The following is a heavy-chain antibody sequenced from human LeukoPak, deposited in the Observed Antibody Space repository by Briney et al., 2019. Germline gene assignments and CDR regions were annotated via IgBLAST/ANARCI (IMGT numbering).Heavy chain of an antibody. D-gene: IGHD1-26*01. CDR1: GHTFTSYG. CDR2: ISCYNGNT. J-gene: IGHJ4*02. CDR3: ATDLPTTPDYFDY. Sequence: ASVKVSCKASGHTFTSYGISWVRQAPGQGLEWMGWISCYNGNTNYAQKFQGRVTMTTDTSTSTAYMELRSLTSDDTAVYYCATDLPTTPDYFDYWGQGTLVTVSS. V-gene: IGHV1-18*01.